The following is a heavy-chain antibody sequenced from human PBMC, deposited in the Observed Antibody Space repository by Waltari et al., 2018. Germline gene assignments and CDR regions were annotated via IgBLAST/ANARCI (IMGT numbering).Heavy chain of an antibody. D-gene: IGHD1-1*01. CDR3: ATTSGTNWHLNY. CDR2: IWYDGIGK. Sequence: QVQVVESGGGVVQPGGSLRLSCGVSGLPFSNCGMPWVRQAPGKGLEWVAIIWYDGIGKHYADSVKGRFSISRDNSKNSLYLQMNSLRAEDTAVYYCATTSGTNWHLNYWGQGTLVTVSS. V-gene: IGHV3-33*03. CDR1: GLPFSNCG. J-gene: IGHJ4*02.